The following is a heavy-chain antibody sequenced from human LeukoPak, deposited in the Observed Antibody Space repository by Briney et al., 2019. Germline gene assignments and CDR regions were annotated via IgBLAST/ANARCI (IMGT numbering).Heavy chain of an antibody. CDR3: ARGRITMIVGPHNWFDP. V-gene: IGHV1-46*01. Sequence: GASAKVSCKASGYTFTSYYMHWVRQAPGQGLEWMGIINPSGGSTSYAQKFQGRVTMTRDTSTSTVYMELSSLRSKDTAVYYCARGRITMIVGPHNWFDPWGQGTLVTVSS. D-gene: IGHD3-22*01. J-gene: IGHJ5*02. CDR1: GYTFTSYY. CDR2: INPSGGST.